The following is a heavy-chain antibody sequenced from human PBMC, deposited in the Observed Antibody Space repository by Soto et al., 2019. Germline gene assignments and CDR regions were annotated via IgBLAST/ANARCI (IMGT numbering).Heavy chain of an antibody. V-gene: IGHV4-4*02. CDR3: ARGGDWQFDY. Sequence: QVQLQESGPGLVKPSGTLSLTCAVSGDSISSDKGWSWVRQPPGKGLEWIGEIHDSGRTNYNPSPKSRVTILVETSKTQLSLELSSMTAPDTAVYYCARGGDWQFDYWGQGTLVTVSS. J-gene: IGHJ4*02. CDR1: GDSISSDKG. CDR2: IHDSGRT. D-gene: IGHD2-21*02.